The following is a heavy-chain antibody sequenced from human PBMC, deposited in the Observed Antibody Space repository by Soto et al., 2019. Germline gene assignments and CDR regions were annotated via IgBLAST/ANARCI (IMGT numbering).Heavy chain of an antibody. CDR3: AGHYGSGSYPLDY. CDR2: IYSSGSP. CDR1: GGSISGYY. J-gene: IGHJ4*02. D-gene: IGHD3-10*01. V-gene: IGHV4-59*08. Sequence: SETLSLTCTVSGGSISGYYWGWIRQPPGRGLEYIGYIYSSGSPNYNPSLKSRVTMSVDTSKNQFSLKLNSVTDADTAVYYCAGHYGSGSYPLDYWGRGTLVNVS.